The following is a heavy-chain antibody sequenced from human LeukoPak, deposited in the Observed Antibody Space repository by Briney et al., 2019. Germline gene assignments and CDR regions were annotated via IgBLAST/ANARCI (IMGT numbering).Heavy chain of an antibody. Sequence: TGGSLRLSCAASGFIFSSYSMNWVRQAPGKGLEWVSYISSSSSSIYYAGAVKGRFTISRDNAKNSLYLQMNSLRAEDTAVYYCARVYRRYFDYWGQGTLVTVSS. CDR3: ARVYRRYFDY. CDR1: GFIFSSYS. V-gene: IGHV3-48*01. CDR2: ISSSSSSI. J-gene: IGHJ4*02. D-gene: IGHD1-14*01.